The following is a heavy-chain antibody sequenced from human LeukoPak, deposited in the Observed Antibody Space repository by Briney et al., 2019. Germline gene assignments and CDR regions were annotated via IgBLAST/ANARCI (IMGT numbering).Heavy chain of an antibody. CDR3: ARGRTLYYDFWSGYYRSPGFDY. D-gene: IGHD3-3*01. Sequence: SETLSLTCTVSGGSISSDYWSWIRQPPGKGLEWIGYIYYSGSTNYNPSLKSRVTISVDTPKNQFSLKLSSVTAADTAVYYCARGRTLYYDFWSGYYRSPGFDYWGQGTLVTVSS. CDR1: GGSISSDY. V-gene: IGHV4-59*01. J-gene: IGHJ4*02. CDR2: IYYSGST.